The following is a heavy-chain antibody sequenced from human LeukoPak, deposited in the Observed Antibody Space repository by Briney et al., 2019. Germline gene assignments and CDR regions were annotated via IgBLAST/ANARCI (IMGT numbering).Heavy chain of an antibody. CDR1: GYTFTGYY. CDR2: INPNSGGT. CDR3: ARGGSCNSASGGDCSHLLIA. J-gene: IGHJ5*02. Sequence: VKVSCKASGYTFTGYYMHWVRQAPGQGPEWMGWINPNSGGTNYAQKFQGRVTMTRDTSTSTVYMELSSLRSEDTAVYYCARGGSCNSASGGDCSHLLIAWGQGTLVTVSS. V-gene: IGHV1-2*02. D-gene: IGHD2-21*02.